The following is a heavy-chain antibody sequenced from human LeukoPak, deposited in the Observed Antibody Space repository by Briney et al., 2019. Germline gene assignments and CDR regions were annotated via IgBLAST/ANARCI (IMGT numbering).Heavy chain of an antibody. D-gene: IGHD3-22*01. CDR3: VKDGSVVVASTDAFDI. J-gene: IGHJ3*02. V-gene: IGHV3-23*01. CDR2: ISGSVART. CDR1: GFTVSSNY. Sequence: GGSLRLSCAASGFTVSSNYMSWVRQAPGKGLEWVSGISGSVARTHYADSVKGRFTISRDNSKNTLHLQMNSVRAEDTAIYYCVKDGSVVVASTDAFDIWGQGTMVTVSS.